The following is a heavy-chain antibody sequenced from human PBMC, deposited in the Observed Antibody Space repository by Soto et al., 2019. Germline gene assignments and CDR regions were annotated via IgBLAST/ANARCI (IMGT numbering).Heavy chain of an antibody. D-gene: IGHD2-8*02. CDR1: GFTFSSYA. J-gene: IGHJ4*02. CDR2: ISIDGTT. V-gene: IGHV3-23*01. Sequence: EVQLLESGGGLVQVGGSLRLSCAASGFTFSSYAMSWVRQAPGKGLEWVSGISIDGTTYYVDSVKGRFIISRDNSKNTLYLQLNSLKAEDTAVYYFAAGRQLILDYWGQGTVVAFSS. CDR3: AAGRQLILDY.